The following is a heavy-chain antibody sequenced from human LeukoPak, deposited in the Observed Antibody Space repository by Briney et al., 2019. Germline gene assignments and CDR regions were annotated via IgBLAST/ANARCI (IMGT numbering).Heavy chain of an antibody. J-gene: IGHJ4*02. V-gene: IGHV3-64D*08. D-gene: IGHD6-19*01. Sequence: PGGSLRLSCSASGFTFSNYAMYWVRQAPGKGLEYVSAISSNGGSTYYADSAKGRFTISRDNSKNTLYLQMSSLRSEDTAVYYCVKNGVYTSGWYGGYFDYWGQGTLVTVSS. CDR3: VKNGVYTSGWYGGYFDY. CDR2: ISSNGGST. CDR1: GFTFSNYA.